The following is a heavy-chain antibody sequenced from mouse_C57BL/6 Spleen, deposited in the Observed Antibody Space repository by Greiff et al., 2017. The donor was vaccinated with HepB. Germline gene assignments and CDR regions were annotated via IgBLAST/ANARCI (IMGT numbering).Heavy chain of an antibody. V-gene: IGHV1-72*01. CDR1: GYTFTSYW. Sequence: QVQLQQPGAELVKPGASVKLSCKASGYTFTSYWMHWVKQSPGRGLEWIGRIDPNSGGTKYNEKFKSKATLTVDKPSSTAYMQLSSLTSEDSAVYYCARFYSSYVTYWYFDVWGTGTTVTVSS. CDR3: ARFYSSYVTYWYFDV. D-gene: IGHD2-5*01. CDR2: IDPNSGGT. J-gene: IGHJ1*03.